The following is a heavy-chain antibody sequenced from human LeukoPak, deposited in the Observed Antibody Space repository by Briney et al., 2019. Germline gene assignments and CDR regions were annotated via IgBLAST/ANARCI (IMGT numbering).Heavy chain of an antibody. Sequence: AAVKVSCKASGYTFTGYYMHWVRQAPGQGLEWMGWIYPNSGGTNYAQKFQGRVTMTRDTSISTAYMELSRLRSDDTAVYYCARGGYVGATIVLYYFDYWGQGTLVTVSS. V-gene: IGHV1-2*02. CDR1: GYTFTGYY. CDR2: IYPNSGGT. CDR3: ARGGYVGATIVLYYFDY. D-gene: IGHD1-26*01. J-gene: IGHJ4*02.